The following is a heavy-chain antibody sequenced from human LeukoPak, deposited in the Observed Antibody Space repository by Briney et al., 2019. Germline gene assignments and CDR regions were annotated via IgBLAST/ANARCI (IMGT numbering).Heavy chain of an antibody. J-gene: IGHJ3*02. D-gene: IGHD3-3*01. V-gene: IGHV4-39*01. CDR1: GGSISSSSYY. CDR3: ARPHGNYDFWSGYSGGVFDT. Sequence: SETLSLTCTVSGGSISSSSYYWGWIRQPPGKGLEWIGSIYYSGSTYYNPSLKSRVTISVDTSKNQFSLKLSSVTAADTAVYYCARPHGNYDFWSGYSGGVFDTWGQGTMVTVSS. CDR2: IYYSGST.